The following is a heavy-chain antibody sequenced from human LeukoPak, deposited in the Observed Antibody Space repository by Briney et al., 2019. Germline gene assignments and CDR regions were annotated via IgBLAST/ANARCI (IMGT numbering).Heavy chain of an antibody. J-gene: IGHJ4*02. CDR1: GYTFTSYG. V-gene: IGHV1-18*01. Sequence: GASVKVSCKASGYTFTSYGISWVRQALGQGLEWMGWISAYNGNTNYAQKLQGRVTMTTDTSTSTAYMELRSLRSDDTAVYYCARRYCSSTSCYSGFDYWGQGTLVTVSS. D-gene: IGHD2-2*01. CDR3: ARRYCSSTSCYSGFDY. CDR2: ISAYNGNT.